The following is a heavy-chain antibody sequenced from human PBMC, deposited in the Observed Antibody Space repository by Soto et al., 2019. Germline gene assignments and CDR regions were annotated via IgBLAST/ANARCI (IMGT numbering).Heavy chain of an antibody. Sequence: GGSLRLSCTASGFTFGDYAMSWFRQAPGKGLEWVGFIRSKAYGGTTEYAASVKGRFTISRDDSKSIAYLQMNSLKTEDTAVYYCTREVTVTTTYYYYGMDVWGQGTTVTVSS. V-gene: IGHV3-49*03. D-gene: IGHD4-4*01. CDR1: GFTFGDYA. CDR3: TREVTVTTTYYYYGMDV. J-gene: IGHJ6*02. CDR2: IRSKAYGGTT.